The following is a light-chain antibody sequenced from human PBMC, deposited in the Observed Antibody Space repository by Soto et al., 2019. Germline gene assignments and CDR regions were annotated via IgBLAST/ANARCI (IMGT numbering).Light chain of an antibody. CDR1: QDISNY. CDR3: QQYDNLPPFT. Sequence: DTQMTQSPSSLSASVGDRVTITCQASQDISNYLNWYQQKPGKAPELLIYDASNLETGVPSRFSGSGSGTDFTFTISSLQPEDIATYYCQQYDNLPPFTFGPGTKVDIK. CDR2: DAS. J-gene: IGKJ3*01. V-gene: IGKV1-33*01.